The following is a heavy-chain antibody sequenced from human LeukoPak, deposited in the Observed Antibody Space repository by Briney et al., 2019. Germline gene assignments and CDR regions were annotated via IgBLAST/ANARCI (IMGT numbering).Heavy chain of an antibody. CDR3: ARGGDILTGPYPIDY. CDR2: IYYSGST. V-gene: IGHV4-59*01. D-gene: IGHD3-9*01. Sequence: PSETLSLTCTVSGGSISSYYWSWIRQPPGKGLEWIGYIYYSGSTNYNPSPKSRVTISVDTSKNQFSLKLSSVTAADTAVYYCARGGDILTGPYPIDYWGQGTLVTVSS. CDR1: GGSISSYY. J-gene: IGHJ4*02.